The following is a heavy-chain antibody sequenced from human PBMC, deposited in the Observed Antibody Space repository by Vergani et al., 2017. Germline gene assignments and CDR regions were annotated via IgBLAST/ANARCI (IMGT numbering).Heavy chain of an antibody. CDR2: MSSGDSI. J-gene: IGHJ4*02. V-gene: IGHV3-11*04. Sequence: QVQLVESGGGLVKPGGSLRLSCAASGFTFSDHYMSWVRQAPGKGLEWISYMSSGDSIYYADSVKGRFTVSRDNTKNTLYLQMNSLRAEDTAVYYCAKDLSVVEAADDFRGQGTLVTVSS. CDR3: AKDLSVVEAADDF. D-gene: IGHD6-13*01. CDR1: GFTFSDHY.